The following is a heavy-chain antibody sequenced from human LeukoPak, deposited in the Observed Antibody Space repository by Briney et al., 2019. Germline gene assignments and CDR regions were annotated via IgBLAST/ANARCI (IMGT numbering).Heavy chain of an antibody. Sequence: KPSETLSLTCTVSGGSISSYYWSWIRQPPGKGLEWIGYIYYIVSTNYNPSLKSRVTISVDTSKNQFSLKLSSVTAADTAVYYCARLYCTNGVCYTTGGYYMDVWGKGTTVTVSS. D-gene: IGHD2-8*01. J-gene: IGHJ6*03. CDR2: IYYIVST. V-gene: IGHV4-59*08. CDR3: ARLYCTNGVCYTTGGYYMDV. CDR1: GGSISSYY.